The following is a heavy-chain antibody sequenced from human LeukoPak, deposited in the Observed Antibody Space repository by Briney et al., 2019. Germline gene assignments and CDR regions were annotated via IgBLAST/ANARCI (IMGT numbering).Heavy chain of an antibody. J-gene: IGHJ5*02. CDR1: GYTFTCYY. D-gene: IGHD2-2*01. Sequence: ASVKVSCKASGYTFTCYYMHWVRQAPGQGLEWMGWINPNSGGTNYAQKFQGRVTMTRDTSISTAYMELSRLRSDDTAVYYCARRIVVVPAANYWFDPWGQGTLVTVSS. CDR2: INPNSGGT. CDR3: ARRIVVVPAANYWFDP. V-gene: IGHV1-2*02.